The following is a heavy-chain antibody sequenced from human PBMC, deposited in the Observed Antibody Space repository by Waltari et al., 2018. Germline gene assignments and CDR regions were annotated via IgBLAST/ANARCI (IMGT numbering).Heavy chain of an antibody. J-gene: IGHJ4*02. CDR3: ARVAWGLRFRWGAIRPAAMDY. CDR1: GGSFSGYY. CDR2: LNHSGST. V-gene: IGHV4-34*01. D-gene: IGHD3-3*01. Sequence: QVQLQQWGAGLLKPSETLSLTCAVYGGSFSGYYWSWIRQPPGKGLEWIGELNHSGSTNDNPSLKSRVTISGDTSKNQFALKLSSVTAADTAVYYCARVAWGLRFRWGAIRPAAMDYWGQGTLVNVSS.